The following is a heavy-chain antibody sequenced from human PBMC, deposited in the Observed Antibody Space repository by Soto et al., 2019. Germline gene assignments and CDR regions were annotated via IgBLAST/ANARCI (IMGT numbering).Heavy chain of an antibody. CDR2: ISGRGGST. J-gene: IGHJ3*02. Sequence: GGSLRLSCAASGFTFSSYAMSWVRQAPGKGLEWVSAISGRGGSTYYADSVKGRFTISRDNSKNTRYLQMNSLRAEDTAVYYCAKDGDSSSWSRDNAFDIWGQGTMVTVSS. CDR3: AKDGDSSSWSRDNAFDI. CDR1: GFTFSSYA. D-gene: IGHD6-13*01. V-gene: IGHV3-23*01.